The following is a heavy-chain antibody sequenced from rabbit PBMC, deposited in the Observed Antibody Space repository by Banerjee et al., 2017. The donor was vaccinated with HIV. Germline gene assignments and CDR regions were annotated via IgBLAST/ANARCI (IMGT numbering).Heavy chain of an antibody. CDR3: ARWYIFHGMGL. V-gene: IGHV1S45*01. Sequence: QEQLEESGGDLVKPEGSLTLTCTASGFSFSNKYVMCWVRQAPGKGLEWIACIYTSSGSTWCSSWAKGRFTISNASWTAVTLQKTSLKAADTASYYCARWYIFHGMGLWGQGTLVAVS. CDR2: IYTSSGST. D-gene: IGHD1-1*01. J-gene: IGHJ6*01. CDR1: GFSFSNKYV.